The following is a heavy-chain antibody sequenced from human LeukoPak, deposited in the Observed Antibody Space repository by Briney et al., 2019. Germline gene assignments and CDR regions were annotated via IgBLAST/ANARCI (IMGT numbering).Heavy chain of an antibody. J-gene: IGHJ5*02. D-gene: IGHD1-1*01. Sequence: TSETLSLTCTVSGDSISSYFWNWIRQPPGKGLEWIGYFRDSGSANYKPSLKSRITMSVDTSKNQLSLKLRSLTAADTAVYYCARDSHSGDTATPRGFDPWGQGTLVTVSS. CDR3: ARDSHSGDTATPRGFDP. CDR1: GDSISSYF. CDR2: FRDSGSA. V-gene: IGHV4-59*01.